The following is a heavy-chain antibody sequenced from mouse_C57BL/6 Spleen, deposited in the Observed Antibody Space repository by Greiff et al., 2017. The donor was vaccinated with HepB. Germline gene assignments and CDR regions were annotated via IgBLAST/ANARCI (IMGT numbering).Heavy chain of an antibody. V-gene: IGHV1-69*01. CDR1: GYTFTSYW. Sequence: QVQLQQPGAELVMPGASVKLSCKASGYTFTSYWMHWVKQRPGQGLEWIGEIDPSDSYTNYNQKFKGKSTLTVDKSSSTAYMQLSSLTSEDSAVYYCARTVNYYGSSYWYFDVWGTGTTVTVSS. J-gene: IGHJ1*03. CDR3: ARTVNYYGSSYWYFDV. D-gene: IGHD1-1*01. CDR2: IDPSDSYT.